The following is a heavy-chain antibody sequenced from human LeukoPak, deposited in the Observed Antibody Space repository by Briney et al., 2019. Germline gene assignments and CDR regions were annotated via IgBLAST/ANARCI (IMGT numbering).Heavy chain of an antibody. CDR2: ISSSSGYI. CDR1: GFTFSSYS. D-gene: IGHD6-6*01. CDR3: ARVAEGQLDYFDY. J-gene: IGHJ4*02. Sequence: GGSLRLSCAASGFTFSSYSMNWVRQAPGKGLEWVSSISSSSGYIYYADSMKGRFTISRDNAKNSLYLQMNSLRAEDTAVYYCARVAEGQLDYFDYWGQGTLVTVSS. V-gene: IGHV3-21*01.